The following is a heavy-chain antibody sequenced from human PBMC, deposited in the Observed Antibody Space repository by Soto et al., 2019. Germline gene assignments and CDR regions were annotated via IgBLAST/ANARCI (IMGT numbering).Heavy chain of an antibody. D-gene: IGHD3-3*02. J-gene: IGHJ6*02. CDR2: IKSKTDGGTT. CDR1: GFTFSNAW. V-gene: IGHV3-15*07. Sequence: GGSLRLSCAASGFTFSNAWMNWVRQAPGKGLEWVGRIKSKTDGGTTDYAAPVKGRFTISRDDSKNTLYLQMNSLKTEDTAVYYCTTGLPPNFRSHFWSGFYYYYYGMDVWGQGTTVTVSS. CDR3: TTGLPPNFRSHFWSGFYYYYYGMDV.